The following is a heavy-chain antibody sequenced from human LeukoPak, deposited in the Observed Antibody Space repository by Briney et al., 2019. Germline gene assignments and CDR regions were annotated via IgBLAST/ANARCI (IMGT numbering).Heavy chain of an antibody. CDR3: TRSARDPDM. CDR2: TGSKAYAGPP. J-gene: IGHJ3*02. Sequence: GGSLRLSCATSGFTFGDYALSWVRQAPGKGLEWVGFTGSKAYAGPPEYAASVKGRFSISRDGSKTIVYLQMNSLKAEDTAVYYCTRSARDPDMWGQGTMVTVSS. CDR1: GFTFGDYA. V-gene: IGHV3-49*04.